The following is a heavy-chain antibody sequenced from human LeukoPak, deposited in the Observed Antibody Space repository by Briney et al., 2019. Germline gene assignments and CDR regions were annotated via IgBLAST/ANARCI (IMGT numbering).Heavy chain of an antibody. D-gene: IGHD2-15*01. CDR3: GRGGSSGVDY. CDR2: ISTGHGDT. V-gene: IGHV1-3*04. J-gene: IGHJ4*02. Sequence: EWIGWISTGHGDTKYSQKFQGRVTLTRDTSASTVYVELNSLRSEDTAVYYCGRGGSSGVDYWGQGTLVTVSS.